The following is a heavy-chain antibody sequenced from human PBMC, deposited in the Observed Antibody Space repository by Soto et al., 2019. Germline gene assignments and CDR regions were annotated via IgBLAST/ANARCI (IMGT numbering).Heavy chain of an antibody. V-gene: IGHV1-18*01. CDR3: AKGRTSGITGATGFDY. D-gene: IGHD1-20*01. CDR1: GYTFTSYG. CDR2: ISAYNGNT. Sequence: ASVKVSCKASGYTFTSYGISWVRQAPGQGLEWMGWISAYNGNTNYAQKLQGRVTMTTDTSTSTAYMELRSLRSDDTAVYYCAKGRTSGITGATGFDYWGQGMLVTVSS. J-gene: IGHJ4*02.